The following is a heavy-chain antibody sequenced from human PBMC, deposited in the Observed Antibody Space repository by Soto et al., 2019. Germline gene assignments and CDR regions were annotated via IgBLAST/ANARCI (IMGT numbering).Heavy chain of an antibody. Sequence: EVQLLESGGGLVQPGGSLRLSCAASGFTFSTYAMNWVRQAPGKGLEWVSGISGSGDSTYYADSVKGRFTISRDTYKYTLYVEMNSPRAEDTAVYHCVKVYCGFTICPSLFAHYYHDLYVWCKGTTVTVSS. V-gene: IGHV3-23*01. CDR3: VKVYCGFTICPSLFAHYYHDLYV. D-gene: IGHD3-10*01. J-gene: IGHJ6*03. CDR2: ISGSGDST. CDR1: GFTFSTYA.